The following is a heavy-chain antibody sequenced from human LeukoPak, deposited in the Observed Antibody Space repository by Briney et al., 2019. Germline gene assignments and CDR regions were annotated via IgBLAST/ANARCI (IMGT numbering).Heavy chain of an antibody. Sequence: ASVKVSCKASGHTFVSYGISWVRQAPGQGLEWMGWISGYNGKINYAQKFQGRVTMTTDTSTSTAYLELRSLTSEDTAVYYCARRFCSSVSCYGDDAFDVWGQGTLVTVSS. V-gene: IGHV1-18*01. CDR2: ISGYNGKI. CDR3: ARRFCSSVSCYGDDAFDV. J-gene: IGHJ3*01. CDR1: GHTFVSYG. D-gene: IGHD2-2*01.